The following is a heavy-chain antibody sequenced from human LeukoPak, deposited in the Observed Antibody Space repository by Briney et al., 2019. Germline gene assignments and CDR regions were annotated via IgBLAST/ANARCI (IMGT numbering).Heavy chain of an antibody. V-gene: IGHV3-23*01. CDR3: VKKAYYGSGSYFDY. CDR1: GFTFSSSA. Sequence: GGSLRLSCAASGFTFSSSAMSWVRQAPGKGLEWVSSISGSGSGGSTYYADSVKGRFTISRDNSKNTLYLQMNSLRPEDTAVYYCVKKAYYGSGSYFDYWGQGTLVSVSS. CDR2: ISGSGSGGST. D-gene: IGHD3-10*01. J-gene: IGHJ4*02.